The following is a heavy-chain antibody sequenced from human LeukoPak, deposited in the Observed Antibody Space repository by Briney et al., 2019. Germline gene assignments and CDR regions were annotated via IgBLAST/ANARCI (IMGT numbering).Heavy chain of an antibody. D-gene: IGHD2-8*01. Sequence: PGGSLRLSCAASGITFTSNWHWVRQAPGKGLVWVSRIKSDGISTSYADSVKGRFTIFRDSAKNTLYLQMNSLRAEDTAVYCCAPIGVGYWGQGTLVTVSS. V-gene: IGHV3-74*01. CDR3: APIGVGY. CDR1: GITFTSNW. CDR2: IKSDGIST. J-gene: IGHJ4*02.